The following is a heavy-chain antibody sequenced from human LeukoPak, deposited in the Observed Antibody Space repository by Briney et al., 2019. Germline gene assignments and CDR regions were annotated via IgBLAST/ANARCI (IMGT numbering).Heavy chain of an antibody. CDR1: GYTFTGYY. Sequence: GASVKVSCKASGYTFTGYYMHWVRQAPGQGLEWMGWINPNSGGTNYAQKFQGRVTMTRDTSISTAYMELSRLRSDDTAVYYCARDYGDYGLDWFDPWGQGTLVTVSS. CDR2: INPNSGGT. D-gene: IGHD4-17*01. V-gene: IGHV1-2*02. CDR3: ARDYGDYGLDWFDP. J-gene: IGHJ5*02.